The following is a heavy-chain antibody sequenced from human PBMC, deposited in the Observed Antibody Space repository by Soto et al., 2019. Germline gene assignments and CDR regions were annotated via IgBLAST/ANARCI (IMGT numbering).Heavy chain of an antibody. CDR1: GGSISSGGYY. D-gene: IGHD1-26*01. V-gene: IGHV4-31*03. J-gene: IGHJ3*02. Sequence: PSETLSLTCTVSGGSISSGGYYLSWIRQHPGKGLEWIGYIYYSGSTYYNPSLKSRVTISVDTSKNQFSLKLSSVTAADTAVYYCASGLSGSYWHDAFDIWGEGTMVPVSS. CDR2: IYYSGST. CDR3: ASGLSGSYWHDAFDI.